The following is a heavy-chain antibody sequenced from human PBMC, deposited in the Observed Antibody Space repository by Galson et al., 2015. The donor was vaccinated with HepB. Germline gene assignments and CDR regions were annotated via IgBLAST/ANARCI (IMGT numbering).Heavy chain of an antibody. CDR2: VSHDGNDK. J-gene: IGHJ6*02. V-gene: IGHV3-30*18. CDR1: GFTFRNFA. Sequence: SLRLSCAVSGFTFRNFAINWVRQTPAKGLEWVAIVSHDGNDKFYPDSVKGRFTISRDNSNNTVFLYMNNLRPEDTAVYYCAKERSSISGVILVADSGMDVWGQGTTVTVSS. D-gene: IGHD3-3*01. CDR3: AKERSSISGVILVADSGMDV.